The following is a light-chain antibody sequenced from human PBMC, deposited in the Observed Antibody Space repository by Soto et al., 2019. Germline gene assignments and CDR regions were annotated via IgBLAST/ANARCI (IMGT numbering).Light chain of an antibody. J-gene: IGKJ5*01. CDR1: QGISSA. V-gene: IGKV1-13*02. CDR3: QQLKTYPFT. Sequence: AIPLTQSPSSLSASVGDRVSITCRASQGISSALAWYQHKPVKAPKILIYDASSLKSGVPSRFSGSESGTECTLTISSLQPDDFATYYCQQLKTYPFTFGQGTRLEIK. CDR2: DAS.